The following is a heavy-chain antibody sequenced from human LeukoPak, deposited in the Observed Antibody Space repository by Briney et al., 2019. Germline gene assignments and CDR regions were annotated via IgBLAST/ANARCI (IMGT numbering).Heavy chain of an antibody. Sequence: GGSPRLSCAASGFTFDSYAMNWVRQAPGKGLEWVSFISGGGAKTRYADSVKGQFTISRDNSKNTLYLQMNILRPEDTAIYYCAKCSASYDNDAFDVWGQGTMVSVSS. D-gene: IGHD3-10*02. CDR2: ISGGGAKT. V-gene: IGHV3-23*01. J-gene: IGHJ3*01. CDR1: GFTFDSYA. CDR3: AKCSASYDNDAFDV.